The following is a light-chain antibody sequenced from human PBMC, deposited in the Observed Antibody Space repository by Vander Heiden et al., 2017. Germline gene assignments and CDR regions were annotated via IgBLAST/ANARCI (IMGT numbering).Light chain of an antibody. CDR2: DAS. CDR3: QQRSNWRLT. V-gene: IGKV3D-11*02. Sequence: EIVLTQSPATLSLSPGERATLSCRASQSVSSYLAWYQQKPGQAPRLLIYDASNRATGIPARFSGSGPGTDFTLTISSLEPEDFAVYYCQQRSNWRLTFGGGTKVXIK. J-gene: IGKJ4*01. CDR1: QSVSSY.